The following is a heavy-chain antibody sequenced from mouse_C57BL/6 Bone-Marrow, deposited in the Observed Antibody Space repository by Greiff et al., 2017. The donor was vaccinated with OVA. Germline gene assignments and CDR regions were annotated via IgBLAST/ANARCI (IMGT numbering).Heavy chain of an antibody. CDR3: ARWNYDYRDY. J-gene: IGHJ2*01. Sequence: VQLQQPGAELVRPGSSVKLSCKASGYTFTSYWMHWVKQRPIQGLEWIGNIDPSDSETHYNQKFKDKATLTVDKSSSTAYMQLSSLTSEDSAVYYCARWNYDYRDYWGQGTTLTVSS. D-gene: IGHD2-4*01. CDR2: IDPSDSET. CDR1: GYTFTSYW. V-gene: IGHV1-52*01.